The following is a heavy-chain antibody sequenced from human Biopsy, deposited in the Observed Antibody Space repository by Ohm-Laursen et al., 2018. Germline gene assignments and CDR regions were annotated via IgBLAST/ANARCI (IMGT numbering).Heavy chain of an antibody. CDR1: GFTFDDHV. CDR2: ISWDGGSE. D-gene: IGHD2-2*01. J-gene: IGHJ6*02. V-gene: IGHV3-9*01. CDR3: ARESALKWYQSLSYFNGMDV. Sequence: SLRLSCAASGFTFDDHVMHWVRHAPGKGLGWVSGISWDGGSEGYADSVKGRFTISRDNAKNSLFLHMNSLRAEDTAVYYCARESALKWYQSLSYFNGMDVWGQGTTVTVSS.